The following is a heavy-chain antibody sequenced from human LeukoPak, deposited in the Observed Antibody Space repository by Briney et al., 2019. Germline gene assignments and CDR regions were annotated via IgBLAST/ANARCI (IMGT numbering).Heavy chain of an antibody. V-gene: IGHV3-30*18. D-gene: IGHD3-22*01. CDR2: ISYDGSNK. J-gene: IGHJ4*02. CDR3: AKDYYDSIPYFDY. CDR1: GFTFSSYG. Sequence: PGGSLRLSCAASGFTFSSYGMHWVRQAPGKGLEWVAVISYDGSNKYYADSVKGRFTISRDNSKNTLCLQMNSLRAEDTAVYYCAKDYYDSIPYFDYWGQGTLVTVSS.